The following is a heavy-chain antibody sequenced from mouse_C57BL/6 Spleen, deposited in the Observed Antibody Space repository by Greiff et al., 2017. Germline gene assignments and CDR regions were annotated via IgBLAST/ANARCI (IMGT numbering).Heavy chain of an antibody. V-gene: IGHV3-1*01. D-gene: IGHD1-1*01. CDR2: ISYSGST. CDR1: GYSITSGYD. J-gene: IGHJ3*01. CDR3: AREGYYGSSFAY. Sequence: EVQLQESGPGMVKPSQSLPLTCTVSGYSITSGYDWHWIRHFPGNKLEWMGYISYSGSTNYNPSLKSRISITHDTSKNPSFLKFNSLTTEDTATYYCAREGYYGSSFAYWGQGTLVTVSA.